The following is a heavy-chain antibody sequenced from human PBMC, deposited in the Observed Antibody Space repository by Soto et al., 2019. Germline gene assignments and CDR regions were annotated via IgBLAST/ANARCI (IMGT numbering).Heavy chain of an antibody. CDR1: GFSLSTSGAA. V-gene: IGHV2-5*02. Sequence: QINLIESGPTLVNPTQTLTLTCTFSGFSLSTSGAAVGWVRQPPGRALEWLALIYWDGDKRYNASLGNRLTITKDTSMNQVVLALTNVDPADTATYYCAHRATMTIFGLILDNGIWFVPWGQGTRVIVSS. D-gene: IGHD3-3*01. CDR2: IYWDGDK. CDR3: AHRATMTIFGLILDNGIWFVP. J-gene: IGHJ5*02.